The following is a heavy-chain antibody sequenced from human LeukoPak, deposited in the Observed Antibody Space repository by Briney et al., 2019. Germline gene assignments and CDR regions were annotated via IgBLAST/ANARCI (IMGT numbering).Heavy chain of an antibody. J-gene: IGHJ5*02. CDR2: ISAYNGNT. Sequence: ASVKVSCKASGYTFTSYGISWVRQAPGQGLEWMGWISAYNGNTNYAQKLQGRVTMTTDTSTSTAYMELRSLRSDDTAVYYCARVKVDGVVPAAMPDDWFDPWGQGTLVTVSS. D-gene: IGHD2-2*01. CDR1: GYTFTSYG. CDR3: ARVKVDGVVPAAMPDDWFDP. V-gene: IGHV1-18*04.